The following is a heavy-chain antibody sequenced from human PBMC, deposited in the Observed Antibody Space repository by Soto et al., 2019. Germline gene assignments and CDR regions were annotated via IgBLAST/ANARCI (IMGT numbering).Heavy chain of an antibody. Sequence: SETLSLTCTVSGGSISSSSYYWGWIRQPPGKGLEWIGRINHSGSTNYNPSLKSRVTISVGTSKNQFSLKLSSVTAADTAVYYCARVSKDFWSGYRHFDYWGQGTLVTVSS. CDR2: INHSGST. J-gene: IGHJ4*02. CDR1: GGSISSSSYY. V-gene: IGHV4-39*07. CDR3: ARVSKDFWSGYRHFDY. D-gene: IGHD3-3*01.